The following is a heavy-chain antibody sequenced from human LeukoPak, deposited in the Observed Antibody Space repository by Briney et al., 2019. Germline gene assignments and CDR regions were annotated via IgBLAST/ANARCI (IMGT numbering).Heavy chain of an antibody. CDR2: ISYDGSNK. V-gene: IGHV3-30-3*01. CDR3: ARSPYYDILAGFYYYFDY. D-gene: IGHD3-9*01. Sequence: GGSLRLSCAASGFTFSSYAMHWVRQAPGKGLEWVADISYDGSNKYYADSVKGRLTISRDNSKGTLYLQMNSLRAEDTATYYCARSPYYDILAGFYYYFDYWGQGTLVTVSS. CDR1: GFTFSSYA. J-gene: IGHJ4*02.